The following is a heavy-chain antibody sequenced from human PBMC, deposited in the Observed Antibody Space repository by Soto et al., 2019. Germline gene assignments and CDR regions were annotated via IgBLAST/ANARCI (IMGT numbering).Heavy chain of an antibody. CDR1: GGSLSSYY. CDR3: ARLGGYYQALDS. J-gene: IGHJ4*02. D-gene: IGHD3-22*01. Sequence: SETLSLTCVVSGGSLSSYYWSWIRQPPGKGLEWIGYIYYSGSTNYNPSLKSRVSISVDTSKNEVSLKLTSVTAADTAVYYCARLGGYYQALDSWGQGTVVTVSS. CDR2: IYYSGST. V-gene: IGHV4-59*08.